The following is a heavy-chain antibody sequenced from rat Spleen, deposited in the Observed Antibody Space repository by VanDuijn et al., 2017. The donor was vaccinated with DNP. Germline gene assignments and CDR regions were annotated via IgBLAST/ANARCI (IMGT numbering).Heavy chain of an antibody. V-gene: IGHV5-22*01. J-gene: IGHJ4*01. CDR3: ARPSNYGTYGPMDA. D-gene: IGHD1-3*01. CDR2: ITDAAST. Sequence: EVQLVESGGGLVQPGRSLKLSCAASGFTFSAYYMTWIRQVPGKGLEWVASITDAASTYYPDSVKGRFTISRDNAKKTLYLQMNSLRSEDTATYYCARPSNYGTYGPMDAWGQGTSVTVSS. CDR1: GFTFSAYY.